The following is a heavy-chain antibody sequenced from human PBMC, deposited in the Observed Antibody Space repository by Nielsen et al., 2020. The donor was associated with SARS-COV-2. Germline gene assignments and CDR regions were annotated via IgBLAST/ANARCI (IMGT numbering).Heavy chain of an antibody. V-gene: IGHV4-39*01. J-gene: IGHJ5*02. CDR2: FYYSGST. Sequence: SETLSLTCTVSGGSISSGSYYWGWIRQPPGKGLEWIGSFYYSGSTYYNPSLKSRVTISVDTSKNQFSLKLSSVTAADTAVYYCARNPSRFDPWGQGTLVTVSS. CDR3: ARNPSRFDP. CDR1: GGSISSGSYY.